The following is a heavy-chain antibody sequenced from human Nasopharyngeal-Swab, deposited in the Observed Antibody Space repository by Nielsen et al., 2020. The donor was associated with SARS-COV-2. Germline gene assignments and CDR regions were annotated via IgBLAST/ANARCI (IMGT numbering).Heavy chain of an antibody. CDR2: MNPNSGNT. CDR3: ASRSGYCGSDFDY. V-gene: IGHV1-8*01. D-gene: IGHD3-3*01. Sequence: ASVKVSCKASGYTFTSYDINWVRQATGQGLEWMGWMNPNSGNTGYAQKFQGRVTMTRNTSISTAYMELSSLRSEDTAVYYCASRSGYCGSDFDYWGQGTLVTVSS. J-gene: IGHJ4*02. CDR1: GYTFTSYD.